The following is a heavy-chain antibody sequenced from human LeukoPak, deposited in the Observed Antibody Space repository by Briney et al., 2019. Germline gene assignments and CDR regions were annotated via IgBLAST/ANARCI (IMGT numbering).Heavy chain of an antibody. J-gene: IGHJ2*01. CDR2: IYYNGNT. V-gene: IGHV4-59*08. D-gene: IGHD3-22*01. Sequence: SETLSLTCTVSGGSISSYYWSWIRQPQGKGLEWIGYIYYNGNTNYNPSLKSRVTISVDTSKTQFSLKLRSVTAADTAVYYCARQTGYLDREDLWGRGTLVTVSS. CDR3: ARQTGYLDREDL. CDR1: GGSISSYY.